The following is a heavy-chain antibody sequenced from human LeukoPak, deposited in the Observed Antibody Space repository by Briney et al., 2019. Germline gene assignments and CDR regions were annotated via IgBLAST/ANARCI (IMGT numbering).Heavy chain of an antibody. D-gene: IGHD6-13*01. CDR1: GGSISSDNYY. J-gene: IGHJ1*01. Sequence: SQTLSLTCTVSGGSISSDNYYWSWIRQPPGKGLEWIGHIYYNGSTYYNPSLKSRVIISVDTSKNQFSLKLSSVTAADTAVYYCVTTRYSSSWSNWAEYFQHWGQGTLVTVAS. CDR3: VTTRYSSSWSNWAEYFQH. CDR2: IYYNGST. V-gene: IGHV4-30-4*01.